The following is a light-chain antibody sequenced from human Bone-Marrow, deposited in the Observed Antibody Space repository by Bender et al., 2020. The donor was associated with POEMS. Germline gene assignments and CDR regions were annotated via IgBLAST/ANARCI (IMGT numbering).Light chain of an antibody. CDR2: GYN. V-gene: IGLV1-40*01. Sequence: QPVLTQPPPLSGAPGQRATISCTGTSSNTGSGYDINWYQHLPATAPKPLIYGYNNRPSGVPDRFSGSKSGTSASLAITGLQAEDEGDYYCQSYDNSLGGLVFGGVTKLTVL. CDR1: SSNTGSGYD. CDR3: QSYDNSLGGLV. J-gene: IGLJ3*02.